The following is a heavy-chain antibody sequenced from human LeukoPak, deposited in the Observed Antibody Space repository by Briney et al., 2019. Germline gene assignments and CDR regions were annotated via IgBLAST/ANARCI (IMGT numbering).Heavy chain of an antibody. CDR1: GFIFSDQN. J-gene: IGHJ3*02. D-gene: IGHD3-10*01. CDR3: AKDYGSGSYYSANAFDI. Sequence: PGGSLRLSCAASGFIFSDQNMNWVRQAPGKGLEWVSGISGSGSSTYYADSVKGRFTISRDNSKNTLYLQMNSLRAEDTAVYYCAKDYGSGSYYSANAFDIWGQGTMVTVSS. V-gene: IGHV3-23*01. CDR2: ISGSGSST.